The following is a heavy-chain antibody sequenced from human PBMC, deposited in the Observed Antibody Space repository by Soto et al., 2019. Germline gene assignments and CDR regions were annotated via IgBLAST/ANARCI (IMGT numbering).Heavy chain of an antibody. J-gene: IGHJ4*02. V-gene: IGHV4-31*03. D-gene: IGHD4-17*01. Sequence: QVQLQESGPVLVKPSQTLSLTCNVSGVSISSGGYYWSWIRQHPAKGLEWIGHISYSGSTYYNPSLKSRDTIPVDTSNNQFSLKPSSVTAADTAVYYCARGRPDDYGDPDYFYYWGQGALVTVSS. CDR2: ISYSGST. CDR3: ARGRPDDYGDPDYFYY. CDR1: GVSISSGGYY.